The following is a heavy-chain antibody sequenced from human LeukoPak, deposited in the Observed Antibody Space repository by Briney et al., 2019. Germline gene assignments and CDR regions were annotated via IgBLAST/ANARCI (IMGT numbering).Heavy chain of an antibody. J-gene: IGHJ4*02. CDR1: GFTFSSYW. D-gene: IGHD2-2*01. V-gene: IGHV3-74*01. CDR3: ARGGGYCSSTSCYEY. Sequence: GGSLRLSCAASGFTFSSYWMHWVRQAPGKGLVWVSRINSDGSSTSYADSVKGRFTISRDNAKNTLYLQMNSLRAEDTAVYYCARGGGYCSSTSCYEYWGQGTLVTVSS. CDR2: INSDGSST.